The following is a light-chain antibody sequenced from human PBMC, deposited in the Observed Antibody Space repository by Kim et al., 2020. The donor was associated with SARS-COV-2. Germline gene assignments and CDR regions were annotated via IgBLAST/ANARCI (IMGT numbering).Light chain of an antibody. CDR1: SSNIGADSD. V-gene: IGLV1-40*01. CDR2: GNS. CDR3: QSYDSSLSGVV. J-gene: IGLJ2*01. Sequence: QSVLTQPPSVSGAPGQRVTISCTGSSSNIGADSDVHWYQQLPGTAPKLLIYGNSNRPSGVPDRFSGSKSGTSASLAITGLQAEDEADYYCQSYDSSLSGVVFGGGTQLTVL.